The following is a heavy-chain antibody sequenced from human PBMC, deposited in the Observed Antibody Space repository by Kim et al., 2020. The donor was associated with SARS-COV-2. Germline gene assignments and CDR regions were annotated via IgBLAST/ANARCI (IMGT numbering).Heavy chain of an antibody. Sequence: SVKVSCKASGGTFSSYAISWVRQAPGQGLEWMGGIIPIFGTANYAQKFQGRVTITADESTSTAYMELSSLRSEDTAVYYCARVFGRAARRADNWFDPWGQGTLVTVSS. D-gene: IGHD6-6*01. V-gene: IGHV1-69*13. CDR3: ARVFGRAARRADNWFDP. CDR2: IIPIFGTA. J-gene: IGHJ5*02. CDR1: GGTFSSYA.